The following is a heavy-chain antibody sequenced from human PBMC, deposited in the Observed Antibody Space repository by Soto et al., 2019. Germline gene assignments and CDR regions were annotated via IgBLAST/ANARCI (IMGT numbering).Heavy chain of an antibody. CDR2: ISAHNGNT. V-gene: IGHV1-18*01. CDR3: ARGRYGDY. D-gene: IGHD1-1*01. J-gene: IGHJ4*02. CDR1: GYTFTSYG. Sequence: QVHLVQSGAEVKKPGASVKVSCKGSGYTFTSYGITWVRQAPGQGLEWMGWISAHNGNTDYAQKLQGRVTVTRDTSPSTAYMGRRGLVSDDTAVYYCARGRYGDYWGQGDLVTVSS.